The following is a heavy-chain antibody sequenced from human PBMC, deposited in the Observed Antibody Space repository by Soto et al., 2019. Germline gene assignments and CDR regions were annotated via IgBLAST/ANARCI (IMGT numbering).Heavy chain of an antibody. D-gene: IGHD3-3*01. V-gene: IGHV3-30*18. CDR2: ISNDGRNK. J-gene: IGHJ4*01. CDR1: GFTFSSYG. Sequence: QVQLVESGGGVVQPGRSLRLSCAASGFTFSSYGMHWVRQGPGKGLEWVAVISNDGRNKYYADSVKGRFTISRANSNNTQYLQRNGLRIEEAAEYHCEKEERQGIFGGVVLDYCGQGIMVTVSS. CDR3: EKEERQGIFGGVVLDY.